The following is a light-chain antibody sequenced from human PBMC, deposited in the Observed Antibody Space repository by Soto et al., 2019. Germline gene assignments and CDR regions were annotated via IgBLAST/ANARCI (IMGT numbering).Light chain of an antibody. CDR3: CSYAGFSTFVV. J-gene: IGLJ2*01. Sequence: QSVLTQPASVSESPGQSITISCTGTSSDVGSYNLVSWYQQHPGKAPKLIIYEATKRPSGVSNRFSGSRSGNTASLTISGLQAEDEADYYCCSYAGFSTFVVFGGGTKVTVL. CDR2: EAT. V-gene: IGLV2-23*02. CDR1: SSDVGSYNL.